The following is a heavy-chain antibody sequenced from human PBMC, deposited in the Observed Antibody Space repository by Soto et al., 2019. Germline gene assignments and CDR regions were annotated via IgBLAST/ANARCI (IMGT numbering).Heavy chain of an antibody. J-gene: IGHJ4*01. CDR2: ISGSGDRI. CDR1: GFTFSSYA. CDR3: ANALHIEDDIWRAPEY. V-gene: IGHV3-23*01. Sequence: EVQLLESGGGLVRPGGSLRLSCAASGFTFSSYAMSWVRQAPGKGLEWVSAISGSGDRIYYADSVKGRFTISRDNSKNTLYVQMSSLRAEDTAGYYCANALHIEDDIWRAPEYWGHGAMVTVSS. D-gene: IGHD3-3*01.